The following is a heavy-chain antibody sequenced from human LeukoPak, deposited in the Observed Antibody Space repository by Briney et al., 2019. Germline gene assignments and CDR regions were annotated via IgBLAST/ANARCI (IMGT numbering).Heavy chain of an antibody. CDR3: ARVYSGSPSDYYMDV. V-gene: IGHV4-39*07. CDR2: IYYTGNT. J-gene: IGHJ6*03. D-gene: IGHD1-26*01. CDR1: GVSISSSYSY. Sequence: TSETLSLTCTVSGVSISSSYSYWGWIRQPPGMGLEWIGSIYYTGNTYYNASLKSRVTISVDTSKNQFSLKLTSVTAADTAVYYCARVYSGSPSDYYMDVWGKGTTVTVSS.